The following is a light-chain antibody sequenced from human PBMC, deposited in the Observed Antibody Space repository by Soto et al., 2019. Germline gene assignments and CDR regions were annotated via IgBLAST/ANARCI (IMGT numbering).Light chain of an antibody. V-gene: IGKV1-39*01. Sequence: IQMTQSPSSLSASVGDRVTITCRASQTITSYLNWYQQKPGKAPKLLIYAASSLQSGVPSRFSGSGSGTDFTLTISSLQPEDFATYYCQQSFSKFPYTFGQGTKVDIK. J-gene: IGKJ2*01. CDR2: AAS. CDR1: QTITSY. CDR3: QQSFSKFPYT.